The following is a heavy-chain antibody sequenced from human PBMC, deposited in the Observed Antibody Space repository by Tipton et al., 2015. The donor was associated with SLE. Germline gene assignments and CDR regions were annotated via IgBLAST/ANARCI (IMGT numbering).Heavy chain of an antibody. J-gene: IGHJ4*02. Sequence: TLSLTCTVSGGSVSSSSKYWAWIRQPPGKGLEWIGYIYYTGTTQYNPSLKSRLTISLDTSKNQFSLRLSSVTAADTATYYCARAGEYGDYEATDYWGQGTLVTVSS. CDR2: IYYTGTT. D-gene: IGHD5-12*01. V-gene: IGHV4-31*03. CDR1: GGSVSSSSKY. CDR3: ARAGEYGDYEATDY.